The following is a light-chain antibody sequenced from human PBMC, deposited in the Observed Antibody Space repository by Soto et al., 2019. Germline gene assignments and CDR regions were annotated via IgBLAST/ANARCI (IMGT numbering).Light chain of an antibody. CDR2: DAS. V-gene: IGKV1-5*01. CDR3: QHYNITSRT. J-gene: IGKJ1*01. Sequence: DIQMTQSPSTLSASVGDRVTITCRASQSISGWLAWYQQKPGKAPKLLIYDASTLQSGVPSRFSGSGSGTAFPPTISSHQPDYLTTNNCQHYNITSRTFGQGTKVEIK. CDR1: QSISGW.